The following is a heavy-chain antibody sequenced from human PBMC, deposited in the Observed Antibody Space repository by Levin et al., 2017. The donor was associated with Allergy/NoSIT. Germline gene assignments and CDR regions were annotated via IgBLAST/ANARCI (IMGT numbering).Heavy chain of an antibody. CDR1: GYTFTSYE. CDR3: TRDRPGDPFDY. V-gene: IGHV1-3*01. J-gene: IGHJ4*02. Sequence: ASVKVSCKASGYTFTSYEIHWVRQAPGQRLEWMAWINAGNGITSYLQSFQGRITVTRDTAASTAYMELSSLRSEDTAVYYCTRDRPGDPFDYWGQGTLVTVSS. CDR2: INAGNGIT.